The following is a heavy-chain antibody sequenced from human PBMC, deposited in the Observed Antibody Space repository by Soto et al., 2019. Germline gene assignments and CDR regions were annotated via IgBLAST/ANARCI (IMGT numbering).Heavy chain of an antibody. Sequence: GESLKISCKGSGYSFTSYWIGWVRQMPGKGLEWMGIIYPGDSDTRYSPSFQGQVTISADKSISTAYLQWSSLKASDTAMYYCARLKKVHLMYYYDSSGYFDYWGQGTLVTVSS. V-gene: IGHV5-51*01. J-gene: IGHJ4*02. CDR3: ARLKKVHLMYYYDSSGYFDY. CDR1: GYSFTSYW. CDR2: IYPGDSDT. D-gene: IGHD3-22*01.